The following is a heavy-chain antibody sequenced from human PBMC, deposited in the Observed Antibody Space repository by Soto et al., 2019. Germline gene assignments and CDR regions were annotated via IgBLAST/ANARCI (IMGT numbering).Heavy chain of an antibody. Sequence: QVQLVESGGGVVQPGTSLRLSCAASGFTFSTYGMHWVRQTPGKGLEWVAIIWYEGLNIYYADSVKGRFTISRDDSKNTVYLEMNSLRPGDTAVYYCARAGPYCGSDCYPWAFDSLGHGTVVTVS. CDR3: ARAGPYCGSDCYPWAFDS. CDR1: GFTFSTYG. J-gene: IGHJ3*02. D-gene: IGHD2-21*02. CDR2: IWYEGLNI. V-gene: IGHV3-33*01.